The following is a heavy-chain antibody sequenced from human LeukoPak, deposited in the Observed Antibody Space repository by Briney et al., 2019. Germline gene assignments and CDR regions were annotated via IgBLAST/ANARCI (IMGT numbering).Heavy chain of an antibody. CDR2: IYSGGST. J-gene: IGHJ4*02. V-gene: IGHV3-53*01. CDR1: GFTVSSNY. D-gene: IGHD1-26*01. Sequence: GGSLRLSCAASGFTVSSNYMSWVRQAPGKGLEWVSVIYSGGSTYYADSVKGRFTISRDNSKNTLYLQMSSLRAEDTAVYYCARAISGSYDYWGQGTLVTVSS. CDR3: ARAISGSYDY.